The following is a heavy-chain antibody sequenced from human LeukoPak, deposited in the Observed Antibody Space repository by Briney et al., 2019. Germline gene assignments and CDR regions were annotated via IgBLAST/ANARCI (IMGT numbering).Heavy chain of an antibody. CDR2: ISYDGTNK. D-gene: IGHD6-13*01. J-gene: IGHJ1*01. CDR3: AGSPKYSSSWYEYFEH. V-gene: IGHV3-30*01. Sequence: GGSLRLSCAASGFTFSNYAMHWVRQAPGKGLEWVAVISYDGTNKYYADSVKGRFTISRDNSMNTLFLQMNSLRAEDTAVYYCAGSPKYSSSWYEYFEHWGQGDLVTVSS. CDR1: GFTFSNYA.